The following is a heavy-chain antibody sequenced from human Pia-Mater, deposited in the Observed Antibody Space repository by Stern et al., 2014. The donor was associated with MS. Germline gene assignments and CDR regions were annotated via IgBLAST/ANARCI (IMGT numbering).Heavy chain of an antibody. J-gene: IGHJ4*02. D-gene: IGHD3-9*01. CDR2: INPGDGST. CDR1: GYTFTNYY. V-gene: IGHV1-46*01. Sequence: DQLVESGAEVKKPGASVRVSCKASGYTFTNYYMHWVRHAPGQGLEWMGIINPGDGSTSYDQKFQSRVAMTRDTSTSKVYMELSSLRYEDSAVYYCARAIEGRLVGYWGQGTLVTVSS. CDR3: ARAIEGRLVGY.